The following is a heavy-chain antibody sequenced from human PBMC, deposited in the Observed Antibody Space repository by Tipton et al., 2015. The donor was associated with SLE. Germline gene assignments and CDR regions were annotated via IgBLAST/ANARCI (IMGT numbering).Heavy chain of an antibody. J-gene: IGHJ4*02. D-gene: IGHD6-19*01. CDR1: GYSIRTGYF. CDR2: IHPGGDT. Sequence: TLSLTCDVSGYSIRTGYFWAWLRQPPGKGLEWIGGIHPGGDTLYNPSLRSRLDISVDTSKNQFSLKVTSMTVADTAIYYCARGGYSSGWYGDYFVYCGQGTLVTVSS. V-gene: IGHV4-38-2*01. CDR3: ARGGYSSGWYGDYFVY.